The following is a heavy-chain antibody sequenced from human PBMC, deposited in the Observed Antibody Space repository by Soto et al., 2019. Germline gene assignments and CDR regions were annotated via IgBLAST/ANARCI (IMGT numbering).Heavy chain of an antibody. Sequence: EVQLVESGGGLVQPGRSLRLSCAASGLTFDDYAMHWVRQAPGKGLEWVSGISWNSGSIGYADSVKGRFTISRDNAKNSLYLQMNSLRAEDTALYYCAKHRSPSMVRGVPAYFDYWGQGTLVTVSS. CDR3: AKHRSPSMVRGVPAYFDY. CDR2: ISWNSGSI. J-gene: IGHJ4*02. V-gene: IGHV3-9*01. D-gene: IGHD3-10*01. CDR1: GLTFDDYA.